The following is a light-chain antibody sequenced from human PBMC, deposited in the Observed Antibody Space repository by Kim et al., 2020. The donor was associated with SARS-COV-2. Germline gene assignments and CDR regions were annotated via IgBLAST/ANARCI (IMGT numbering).Light chain of an antibody. J-gene: IGKJ4*01. CDR3: QKYNSAPLT. CDR2: AAS. Sequence: ASGGERVTITCRASQGISNYLAWYQQKPGKVPKLLIYAASTLQSGVPSRCSGSGSGTDFTLTISSLQPEDVATYYCQKYNSAPLTFGGGTKVDIK. CDR1: QGISNY. V-gene: IGKV1-27*01.